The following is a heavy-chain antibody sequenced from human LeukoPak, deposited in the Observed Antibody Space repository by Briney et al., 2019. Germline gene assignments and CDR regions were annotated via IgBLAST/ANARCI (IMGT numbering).Heavy chain of an antibody. CDR1: GFDFGAYE. D-gene: IGHD3-22*01. J-gene: IGHJ4*02. V-gene: IGHV3-48*03. CDR3: TTLGYHLDS. Sequence: GGSLRLSCVASGFDFGAYEMNWVRHSPGKGLEWVAYFAGSDTTTYYADSVKGRFTISRDNARNSLYLQMNSLRAEDTALYYCTTLGYHLDSWGQGTLVTVSS. CDR2: FAGSDTTT.